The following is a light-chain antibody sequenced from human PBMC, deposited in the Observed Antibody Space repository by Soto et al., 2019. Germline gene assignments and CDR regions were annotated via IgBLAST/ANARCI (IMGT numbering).Light chain of an antibody. Sequence: EIVLTQSPGTLSLSPGERPTLSCRASQSVSSSYLAWYQQKPGQAPRLLIYGVSSRATGIPDRFSGSGSGTDFTLTISRLEPEDFAVYYCQQYGNSPRTFGQGTKVDIK. V-gene: IGKV3-20*01. J-gene: IGKJ1*01. CDR3: QQYGNSPRT. CDR2: GVS. CDR1: QSVSSSY.